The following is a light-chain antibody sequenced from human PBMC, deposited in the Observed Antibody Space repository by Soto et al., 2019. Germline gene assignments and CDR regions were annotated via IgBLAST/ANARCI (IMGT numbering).Light chain of an antibody. J-gene: IGKJ3*01. CDR1: QSLLHSNGFNY. Sequence: DIVMTQSPISLPVTTGEPASISCRSSQSLLHSNGFNYLDWYLQKPGQSPQLLIYLGSNRASGVPGRFSGSGSGTDFTLKISRVEAEDVGVYYCMQALQTPFTFGPGTKVDIE. CDR3: MQALQTPFT. V-gene: IGKV2-28*01. CDR2: LGS.